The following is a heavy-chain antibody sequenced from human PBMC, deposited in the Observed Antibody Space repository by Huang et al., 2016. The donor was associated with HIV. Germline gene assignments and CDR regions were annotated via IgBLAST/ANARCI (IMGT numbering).Heavy chain of an antibody. J-gene: IGHJ4*02. V-gene: IGHV3-30*18. CDR2: ISNDGRNK. CDR1: GFSFSTYG. Sequence: VQLVESGGGVVLPGWSLRLACAASGFSFSTYGLHWVRQAPGKGLDGVAVISNDGRNKYYAHSVKGRFTISRDTSENKVYLQMNSLRHEDTAVYYCAKDGADEEWDIDYWGQGTLVTVSS. CDR3: AKDGADEEWDIDY. D-gene: IGHD1-26*01.